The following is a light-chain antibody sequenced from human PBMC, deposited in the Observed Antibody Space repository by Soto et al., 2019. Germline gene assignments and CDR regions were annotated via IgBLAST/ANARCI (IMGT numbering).Light chain of an antibody. CDR2: GAS. CDR1: QSVDSY. V-gene: IGKV3-11*01. CDR3: QQRHMWPIT. Sequence: EIVLTQSPASLSLSPGERASLSCRASQSVDSYLVWYQQRPGQAPRLLIFGASNRATGIPARFSGSGSGTDFTLTISSLEPEDSAVYYCQQRHMWPITFGQGTRLEIK. J-gene: IGKJ5*01.